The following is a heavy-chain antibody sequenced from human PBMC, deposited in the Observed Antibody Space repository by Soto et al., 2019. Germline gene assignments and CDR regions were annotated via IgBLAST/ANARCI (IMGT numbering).Heavy chain of an antibody. CDR3: ARDIVYYDFWSGHPGADY. D-gene: IGHD3-3*01. Sequence: QVRLVQSGAEVKKPGASVKVSCKASGYTFTSYYMHWVRQAPGQGLEWMGIINPSGGSTSYAQKCQGRVTMTRDTSTSTVYMELSSLRSEDTAVYYCARDIVYYDFWSGHPGADYWGQGTLVTVSS. CDR1: GYTFTSYY. CDR2: INPSGGST. J-gene: IGHJ4*02. V-gene: IGHV1-46*01.